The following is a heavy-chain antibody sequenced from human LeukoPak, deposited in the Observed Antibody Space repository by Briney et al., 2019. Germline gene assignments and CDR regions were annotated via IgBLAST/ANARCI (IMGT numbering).Heavy chain of an antibody. Sequence: GGSLRLSCAASGFTFSNAWMSWVRQAPGKGLEWVGRIKSKTDGGTTDYAAPVKGRFTISRDDSENTLYLQMNSLKTEDTAVYYCTTVMVYYDSSGSERYCDYWGQGTLVTVSS. J-gene: IGHJ4*02. CDR3: TTVMVYYDSSGSERYCDY. CDR2: IKSKTDGGTT. CDR1: GFTFSNAW. D-gene: IGHD3-22*01. V-gene: IGHV3-15*01.